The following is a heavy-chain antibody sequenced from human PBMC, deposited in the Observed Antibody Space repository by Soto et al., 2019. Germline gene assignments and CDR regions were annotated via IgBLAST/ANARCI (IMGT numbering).Heavy chain of an antibody. J-gene: IGHJ6*02. D-gene: IGHD3-10*01. CDR3: ARDSSNHGNQKWFGEGRKTKRYYYYGMDV. Sequence: GGSLRLSCAASGFTFSSYSMNWVRQAPGKGLEWVSSISSSSSYIYYADSVKGRFTISRDNAKNSLYLQMNSLRAEDTAVYYCARDSSNHGNQKWFGEGRKTKRYYYYGMDVWGQGTTDTFSS. V-gene: IGHV3-21*01. CDR1: GFTFSSYS. CDR2: ISSSSSYI.